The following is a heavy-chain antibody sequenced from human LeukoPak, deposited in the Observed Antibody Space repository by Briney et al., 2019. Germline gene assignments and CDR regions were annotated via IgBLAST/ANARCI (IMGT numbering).Heavy chain of an antibody. CDR3: AKDKQFRIAAAPDY. D-gene: IGHD6-13*01. CDR2: ISGSGGST. J-gene: IGHJ4*02. V-gene: IGHV3-23*01. CDR1: GITFRIYA. Sequence: GGSLRLSCAGSGITFRIYAMTWVRQAPGKGLEWVSAISGSGGSTYYADSVKGRFTISRDNSKNTLYLQMNSLRAEDTAVYYCAKDKQFRIAAAPDYWGQGTLVTVSS.